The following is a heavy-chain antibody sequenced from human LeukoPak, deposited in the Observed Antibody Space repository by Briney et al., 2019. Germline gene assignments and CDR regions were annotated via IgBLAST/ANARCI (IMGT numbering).Heavy chain of an antibody. CDR3: ARGADWQLLEYYYYYMAV. D-gene: IGHD6-6*01. CDR1: GYTFSRYA. Sequence: SSVKVSCKACGYTFSRYAISWVRQAPGQGLEWMGGVIPMFGTRTYAPKFQGRVTINVDISTTTAYMEVSSLRYEDTAMYYCARGADWQLLEYYYYYMAVWGKGTAVTVSS. CDR2: VIPMFGTR. V-gene: IGHV1-69*06. J-gene: IGHJ6*03.